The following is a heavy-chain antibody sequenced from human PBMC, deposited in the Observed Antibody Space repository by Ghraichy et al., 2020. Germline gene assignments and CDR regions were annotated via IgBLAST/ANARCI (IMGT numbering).Heavy chain of an antibody. CDR1: GGSLSTYY. CDR3: ARDKTVAGMKEGHFDL. D-gene: IGHD6-19*01. J-gene: IGHJ2*01. Sequence: SQTLSLTCTVSGGSLSTYYWTWIRQPAGKGLEWIGRIDTSGSTNYNPSLKNRVTMSVDTSKKQFSLKLISVTAADTAFYYCARDKTVAGMKEGHFDLWGRGTLVTVSS. V-gene: IGHV4-4*07. CDR2: IDTSGST.